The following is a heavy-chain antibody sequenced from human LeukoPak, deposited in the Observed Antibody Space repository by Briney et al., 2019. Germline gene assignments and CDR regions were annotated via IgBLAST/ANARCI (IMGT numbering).Heavy chain of an antibody. J-gene: IGHJ4*02. D-gene: IGHD3-3*01. Sequence: KAGGSLRLSCAASGVTCRSVGMNWVRQTPGKGLEWVSSISSSSSYIYYADSVKGRSTISRDNAKNSLYLQMNSLRAEDTAVYYCARDSMMTIFGMVIDFDYWGQGTLVTVSS. CDR1: GVTCRSVG. CDR3: ARDSMMTIFGMVIDFDY. CDR2: ISSSSSYI. V-gene: IGHV3-21*01.